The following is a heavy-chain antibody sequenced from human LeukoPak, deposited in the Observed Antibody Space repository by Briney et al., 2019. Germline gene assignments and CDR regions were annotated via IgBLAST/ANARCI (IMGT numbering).Heavy chain of an antibody. CDR2: ISWNSGSI. D-gene: IGHD6-25*01. V-gene: IGHV3-9*01. CDR3: AKAAAGLRDYYFDY. Sequence: GGSLRLSCAASGFTFDDYAMHRVRQAPGKGLEWVSGISWNSGSIGYADSVKGRFTISRDNAKNSLYLQMNSLRAEDTALYYCAKAAAGLRDYYFDYWGQGTLVTVSS. J-gene: IGHJ4*02. CDR1: GFTFDDYA.